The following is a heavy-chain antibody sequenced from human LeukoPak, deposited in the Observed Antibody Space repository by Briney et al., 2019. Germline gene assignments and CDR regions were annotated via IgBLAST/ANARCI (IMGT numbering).Heavy chain of an antibody. V-gene: IGHV3-53*01. CDR1: GFTVSSNY. D-gene: IGHD1-26*01. Sequence: GGSLRLSCAASGFTVSSNYMSWVSQAPGKGLEWVSVIYSGGSTYYADSVKGRFTISRDNSKNTLYLQMNSLRAEDTAVYYCARELPGAPYPWELDPLDYWGQGTLVTVSS. J-gene: IGHJ4*02. CDR3: ARELPGAPYPWELDPLDY. CDR2: IYSGGST.